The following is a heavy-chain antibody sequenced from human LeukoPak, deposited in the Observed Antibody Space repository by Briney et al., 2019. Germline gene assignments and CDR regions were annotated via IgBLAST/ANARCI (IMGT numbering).Heavy chain of an antibody. D-gene: IGHD6-13*01. CDR2: MNPNSGNT. J-gene: IGHJ3*02. CDR3: ARDAQGAAAADDAFDI. CDR1: GYTFTSYD. V-gene: IGHV1-8*01. Sequence: ASVKVSCKASGYTFTSYDINWVRQATGQGLEWMGWMNPNSGNTGYAQKFQGRVTMTRDTSITTVYMELSSLTSEDTAVYYCARDAQGAAAADDAFDIWGQGTMVTVSS.